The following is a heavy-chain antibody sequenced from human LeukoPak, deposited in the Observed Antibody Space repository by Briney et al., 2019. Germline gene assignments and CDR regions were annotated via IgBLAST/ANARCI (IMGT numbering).Heavy chain of an antibody. V-gene: IGHV3-7*01. Sequence: GGSLRLSCAASGLTFSSYWMSWVRQAPGKGLEWVANIKQDGSEKYYVDSVKGRFTISRDNAKNSLYLQMNSLRAEDTAVYYCARDPRYCSGGSCYSGYFDYWGQGTLVTVSS. CDR3: ARDPRYCSGGSCYSGYFDY. J-gene: IGHJ4*02. CDR1: GLTFSSYW. CDR2: IKQDGSEK. D-gene: IGHD2-15*01.